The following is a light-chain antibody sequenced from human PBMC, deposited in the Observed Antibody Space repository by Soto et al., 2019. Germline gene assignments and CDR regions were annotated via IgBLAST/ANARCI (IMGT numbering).Light chain of an antibody. CDR1: QSFSSY. J-gene: IGKJ1*01. Sequence: DIQMTQSPSSLSASVGDRVTITCRASQSFSSYLNWYQQKPGKAPKLLIYTASSLECGVPSRFSGSGSGTDFTLTISSLQPEDFATYYCQQNYSTPWTFGQGTKVEIK. CDR2: TAS. V-gene: IGKV1-39*01. CDR3: QQNYSTPWT.